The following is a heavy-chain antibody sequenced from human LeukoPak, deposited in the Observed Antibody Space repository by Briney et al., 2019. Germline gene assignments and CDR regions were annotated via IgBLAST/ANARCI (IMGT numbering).Heavy chain of an antibody. Sequence: PSETLSLTCTVSGGSISTYYLSWIRQPPGKGLEWMGNIYYSGSTNYNPSLKSRVTILLDTSKNQFSLELSSVTAADTTVYYCARVGVPAALGLNWFDPWGQGTLVTVSS. J-gene: IGHJ5*02. V-gene: IGHV4-59*01. D-gene: IGHD2-2*01. CDR1: GGSISTYY. CDR3: ARVGVPAALGLNWFDP. CDR2: IYYSGST.